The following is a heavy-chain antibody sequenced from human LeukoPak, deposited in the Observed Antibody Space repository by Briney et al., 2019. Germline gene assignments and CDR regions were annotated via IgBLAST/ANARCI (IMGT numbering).Heavy chain of an antibody. J-gene: IGHJ4*02. Sequence: GGSLRLSCAASGFTFSSYSMNWVRQAPGKGLEWVSYISSSRSTIYYADSVKGRFTISRDNAKNSLYLQMNSLRAEDTAVYYCARDLGGETYWGQGTLVTVSS. V-gene: IGHV3-48*04. D-gene: IGHD3-16*01. CDR1: GFTFSSYS. CDR2: ISSSRSTI. CDR3: ARDLGGETY.